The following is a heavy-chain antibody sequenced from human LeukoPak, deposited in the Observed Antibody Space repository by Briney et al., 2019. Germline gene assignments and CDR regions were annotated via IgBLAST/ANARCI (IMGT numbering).Heavy chain of an antibody. CDR1: GGSISSYY. Sequence: SETLSLTCTVSGGSISSYYWSWIRQPPGKGLEWIGYVYYSGSTNYNPSLKSRVTISVDTSKNQFSLKLSSVTAADTAVYYCAGGIVGATIYFDYWGQGTLVTVSS. D-gene: IGHD1-26*01. V-gene: IGHV4-59*01. CDR3: AGGIVGATIYFDY. CDR2: VYYSGST. J-gene: IGHJ4*02.